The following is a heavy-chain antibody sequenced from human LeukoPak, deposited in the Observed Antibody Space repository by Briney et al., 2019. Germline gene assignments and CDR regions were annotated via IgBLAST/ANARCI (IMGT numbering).Heavy chain of an antibody. CDR2: IKEDGSEK. CDR3: ARDGGGNSGMDV. Sequence: AGGSLRLACADSGFTFSRYWMSWVRQAPGKGLEWVANIKEDGSEKYYVDSVKGRFTISRDNAQNSLYLQMNSLGAEDTAVYYCARDGGGNSGMDVWGKGTTVTVSS. CDR1: GFTFSRYW. D-gene: IGHD4-23*01. J-gene: IGHJ6*04. V-gene: IGHV3-7*01.